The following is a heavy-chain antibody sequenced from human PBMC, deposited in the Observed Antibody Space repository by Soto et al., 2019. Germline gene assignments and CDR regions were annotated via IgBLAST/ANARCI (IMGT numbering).Heavy chain of an antibody. V-gene: IGHV4-34*01. CDR3: ARGLYSSGWSGANWFDP. D-gene: IGHD6-19*01. J-gene: IGHJ5*02. Sequence: PSETLSLTCTVSGGSISSYYWSWIRQPPGKGLEWIGEINHSGSTNYNPSLKSRVTISVDTSKNQSSLKLSSVTAADTAVYYCARGLYSSGWSGANWFDPWGQGTLVTVSS. CDR1: GGSISSYY. CDR2: INHSGST.